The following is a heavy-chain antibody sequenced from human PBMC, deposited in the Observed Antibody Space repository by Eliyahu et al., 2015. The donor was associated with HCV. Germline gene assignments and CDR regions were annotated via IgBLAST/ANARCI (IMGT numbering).Heavy chain of an antibody. CDR3: ARGVGDAFDI. J-gene: IGHJ3*02. Sequence: EVQLMESGGGLVQPGGSLRLSCAASGFTVRSNYMSWVRQAPGKGPEWVSVIYSGGTTYYADSVKGRFTISRDNSKNMLYLQMNSLRVEDTAVFYCARGVGDAFDIWGQGTMVTVSS. V-gene: IGHV3-66*02. CDR1: GFTVRSNY. CDR2: IYSGGTT.